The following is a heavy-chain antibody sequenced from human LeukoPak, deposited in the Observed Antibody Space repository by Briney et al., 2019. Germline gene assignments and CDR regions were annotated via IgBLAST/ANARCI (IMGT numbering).Heavy chain of an antibody. V-gene: IGHV4-61*02. CDR1: GGSISSGSYY. CDR2: IYTSGST. J-gene: IGHJ4*02. Sequence: SETLSLTCTVSGGSISSGSYYWRWIRQPAGTGLEWIGRIYTSGSTNYNPSLKSRVTISVHTSKNQFSLKLSSVTAADTAVYYCARDRHWTNDWVFDYWGQGTLVTVSS. CDR3: ARDRHWTNDWVFDY. D-gene: IGHD1/OR15-1a*01.